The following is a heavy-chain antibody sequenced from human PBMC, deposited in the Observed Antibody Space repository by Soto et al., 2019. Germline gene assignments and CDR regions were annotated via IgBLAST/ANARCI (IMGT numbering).Heavy chain of an antibody. D-gene: IGHD2-2*01. Sequence: SQILSLTCAMSGDSVSSNSAAWNWIRQSPSRGLEWLGRTYYRSKWYNDYAVSVKSRITINPDTSKNQFSLQLNSVTPEDTAVYYCVMLRSNCSSTSCYQHYYYMDVWGKGTTVTVSS. CDR3: VMLRSNCSSTSCYQHYYYMDV. V-gene: IGHV6-1*01. CDR1: GDSVSSNSAA. J-gene: IGHJ6*03. CDR2: TYYRSKWYN.